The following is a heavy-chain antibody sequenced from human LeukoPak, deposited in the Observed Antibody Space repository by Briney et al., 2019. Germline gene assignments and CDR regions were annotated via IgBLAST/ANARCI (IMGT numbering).Heavy chain of an antibody. D-gene: IGHD3-3*01. J-gene: IGHJ4*02. CDR3: ARGGYYDFWSGREDYFDY. CDR2: IYYSGST. Sequence: SETLSLTCTVSGGSISSSSYYWGWLRQPPGKGLEWFGSIYYSGSTYYDPSLKSRVTMSVDTSKNQFSLKLSSVTAADTAVYYCARGGYYDFWSGREDYFDYWGQGTLVTVSS. V-gene: IGHV4-39*07. CDR1: GGSISSSSYY.